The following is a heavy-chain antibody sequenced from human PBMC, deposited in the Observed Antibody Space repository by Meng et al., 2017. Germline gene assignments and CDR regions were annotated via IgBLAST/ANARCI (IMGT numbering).Heavy chain of an antibody. CDR2: NIPIFGTA. Sequence: QGKVGQYGGGVKESGGSGKVSWKASGGTFRSYAISLGRQAPGQGVGWIGGNIPIFGTANYAQKFQGRVTITADKSTSTAYMELSSLRSEDTAVYYCARDDHDAFDIWGQGTMVTVSS. V-gene: IGHV1-69*06. CDR1: GGTFRSYA. CDR3: ARDDHDAFDI. J-gene: IGHJ3*02.